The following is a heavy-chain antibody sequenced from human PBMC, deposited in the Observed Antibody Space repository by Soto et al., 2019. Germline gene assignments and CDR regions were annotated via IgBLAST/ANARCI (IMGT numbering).Heavy chain of an antibody. D-gene: IGHD2-15*01. Sequence: KAGGSLRLSCAASGFTFSDYYINWIRQAPGKGLEWVSYISSSSNYTNYADSVKGRFTISRDNAKNSLYLQMNNLRAEDTAVYYCARDRCSGGSCHTFDYWGQGTLVTVSS. CDR3: ARDRCSGGSCHTFDY. CDR2: ISSSSNYT. CDR1: GFTFSDYY. V-gene: IGHV3-11*06. J-gene: IGHJ4*02.